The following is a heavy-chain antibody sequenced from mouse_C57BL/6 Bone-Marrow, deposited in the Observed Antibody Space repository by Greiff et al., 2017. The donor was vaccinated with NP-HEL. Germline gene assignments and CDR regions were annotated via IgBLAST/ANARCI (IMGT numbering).Heavy chain of an antibody. Sequence: EVKVVESGGGLVKPGGSLTLSCAASGFTFSSYAMSWVRQTPEKRLEWVATISDGGSYTYYPDNVKGRFTISRDNAKNNLYLQMSHLKSEDTAMYYCARDDSLYYYAMDYWGQGTSVTVSS. J-gene: IGHJ4*01. CDR2: ISDGGSYT. CDR3: ARDDSLYYYAMDY. CDR1: GFTFSSYA. D-gene: IGHD2-4*01. V-gene: IGHV5-4*01.